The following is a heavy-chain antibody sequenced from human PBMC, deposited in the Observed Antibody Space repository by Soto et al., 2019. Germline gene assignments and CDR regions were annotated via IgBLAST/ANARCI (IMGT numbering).Heavy chain of an antibody. V-gene: IGHV1-69*06. CDR2: IIPFFGTP. Sequence: SVKVSCKLSGATFSSYAMSWVRQAPGQGLEWIGGIIPFFGTPNYAQKFQGRVTITADTSTATSYMELSSLRSDDTAVYYCARDLVGGNPLGYWGQGTLVTVSS. CDR3: ARDLVGGNPLGY. J-gene: IGHJ4*02. CDR1: GATFSSYA. D-gene: IGHD1-1*01.